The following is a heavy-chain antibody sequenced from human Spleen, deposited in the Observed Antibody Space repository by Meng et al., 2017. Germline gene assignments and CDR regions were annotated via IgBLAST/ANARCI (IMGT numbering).Heavy chain of an antibody. V-gene: IGHV1-8*01. J-gene: IGHJ4*02. Sequence: VQLVPSGAAGKKPGASVKVSCKASGYTFISYDIIWVRQATGHGREWMGWMNPNSGNTGYVQKLQGRVTMTRNTSISTAYMELSSLRSEDTALYYCARMGATGFFDYWGQGTLVTVSS. CDR1: GYTFISYD. CDR2: MNPNSGNT. CDR3: ARMGATGFFDY. D-gene: IGHD1-26*01.